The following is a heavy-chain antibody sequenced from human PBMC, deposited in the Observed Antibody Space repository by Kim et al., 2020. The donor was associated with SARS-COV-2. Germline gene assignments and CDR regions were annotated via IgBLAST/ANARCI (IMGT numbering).Heavy chain of an antibody. CDR1: GFTFSSYS. CDR3: ARTVLINCDFWSGYYNDPGY. D-gene: IGHD3-3*01. V-gene: IGHV3-21*01. CDR2: ISSSSSYI. J-gene: IGHJ4*02. Sequence: GGSLRLSCAASGFTFSSYSMNWVRQAPGKGLEWVSSISSSSSYIYYADSVKGRFTISRDNAKNSLYLQMNSLRAEDTAVYYCARTVLINCDFWSGYYNDPGYWGQGTLVTVSS.